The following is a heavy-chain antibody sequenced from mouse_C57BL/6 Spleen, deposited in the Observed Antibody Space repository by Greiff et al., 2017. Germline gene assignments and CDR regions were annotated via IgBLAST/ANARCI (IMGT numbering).Heavy chain of an antibody. CDR2: ITPADSDT. V-gene: IGHV1-74*01. J-gene: IGHJ2*01. D-gene: IGHD6-2*01. CDR3: AIRDDSLYYFDY. Sequence: VQLQQPGAELVKPGASVKVSCKASGYTFTSYWMHWVKQRPGQGLEWIGRITPADSDTNYTQKFKGKATLTVDKSSSTAYMQLSSLTSEDTAVYDCAIRDDSLYYFDYWGQGTTLTVSS. CDR1: GYTFTSYW.